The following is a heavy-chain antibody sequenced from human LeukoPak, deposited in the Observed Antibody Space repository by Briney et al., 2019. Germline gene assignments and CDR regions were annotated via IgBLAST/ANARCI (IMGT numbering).Heavy chain of an antibody. V-gene: IGHV4-61*02. CDR1: GGSISSGSYY. CDR2: IYTSGST. J-gene: IGHJ3*02. Sequence: SETLSLTCTVSGGSISSGSYYWSWIRQPAGKGLEWIGRIYTSGSTNYNPSLKSRVTISVDTPKNQFSLKLSSVTAADTAVYYCARAYGYNDAFDIWGQGTMVTVSS. CDR3: ARAYGYNDAFDI. D-gene: IGHD5-24*01.